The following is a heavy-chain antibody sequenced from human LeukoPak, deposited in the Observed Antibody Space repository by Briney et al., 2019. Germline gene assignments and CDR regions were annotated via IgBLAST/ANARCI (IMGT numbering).Heavy chain of an antibody. J-gene: IGHJ4*02. Sequence: GGSLRLSCAVSGFTLSNYGMHWVRQAPGRGLEWVAVIWYDGSNKYYADSVRGRFTISRDSSKNTLYLQMNSLRAGDTAVYYCAKSGRNWAYLEYWGQGTLVTVSS. CDR1: GFTLSNYG. D-gene: IGHD7-27*01. CDR2: IWYDGSNK. CDR3: AKSGRNWAYLEY. V-gene: IGHV3-33*06.